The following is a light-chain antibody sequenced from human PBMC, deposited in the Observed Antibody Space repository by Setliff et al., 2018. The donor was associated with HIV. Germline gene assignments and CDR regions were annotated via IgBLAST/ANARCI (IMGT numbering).Light chain of an antibody. CDR1: TSNIGAGYD. CDR2: RNV. CDR3: QSFDNTLGASGV. J-gene: IGLJ3*02. Sequence: QSALTQPPSVSGAPGQTVAISRTGTTSNIGAGYDVHWYQQFPGEAPRLLIYRNVNRPSGVPDRYSGSKSGTSASLAITGLQAEDEALYYCQSFDNTLGASGVFGGGTKVTVL. V-gene: IGLV1-40*01.